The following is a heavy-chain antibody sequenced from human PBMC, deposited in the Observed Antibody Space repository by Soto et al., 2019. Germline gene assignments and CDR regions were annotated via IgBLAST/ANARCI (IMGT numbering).Heavy chain of an antibody. V-gene: IGHV3-33*01. D-gene: IGHD3-22*01. Sequence: GGSLRLSCAASGFTFSSYGMHWVRQAPGKGLEWVSVIWNDRSNKYYADSVKGRFTISRDNAKSSLYLQMNSLRAEDTAVYYCARVIDTYYDLHWYFDLWGRGTRVTVSS. J-gene: IGHJ2*01. CDR3: ARVIDTYYDLHWYFDL. CDR2: IWNDRSNK. CDR1: GFTFSSYG.